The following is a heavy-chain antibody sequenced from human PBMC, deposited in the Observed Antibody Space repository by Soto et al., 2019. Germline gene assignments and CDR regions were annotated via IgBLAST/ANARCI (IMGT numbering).Heavy chain of an antibody. J-gene: IGHJ3*02. CDR1: GDSVSSNSAA. D-gene: IGHD6-6*01. CDR3: ARGESSSGAFDI. CDR2: TYYRSKWYN. Sequence: PSQTLSLTCVISGDSVSSNSAAWNWIRQSPSRGLEWLGRTYYRSKWYNDYAVSVKSRLTVNPDTSKNQFSLQLNSVTPEDTAVYFCARGESSSGAFDIWGQGTMVTVS. V-gene: IGHV6-1*01.